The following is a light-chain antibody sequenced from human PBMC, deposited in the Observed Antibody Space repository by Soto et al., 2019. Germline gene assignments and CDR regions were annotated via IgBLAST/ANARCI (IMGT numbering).Light chain of an antibody. CDR2: EVT. Sequence: QSALTQPASVSGSPGQSITISCTGTSSDVGSYHPVSWYQHHPGRAPELMIYEVTKRPSGVPDRFSGSKSGSTASLTVSGLQAEDEADYFCSSYAGSNTLLFGGGTKLTVL. CDR1: SSDVGSYHP. J-gene: IGLJ2*01. V-gene: IGLV2-14*02. CDR3: SSYAGSNTLL.